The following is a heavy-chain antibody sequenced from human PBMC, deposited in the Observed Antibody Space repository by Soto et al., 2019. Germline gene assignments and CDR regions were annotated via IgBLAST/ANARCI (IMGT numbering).Heavy chain of an antibody. J-gene: IGHJ5*02. CDR3: ACGQQLLNWFDP. Sequence: SETLSLTCAVSGGSISSNNWWSWVRQPPGRGLEWIGEIYHGGSTNYNPSLKSRVTISVDKSKNQFSLKLSSVTAADTAVYYWACGQQLLNWFDPWGKGTLVTVSS. D-gene: IGHD6-13*01. CDR2: IYHGGST. CDR1: GGSISSNNW. V-gene: IGHV4-4*02.